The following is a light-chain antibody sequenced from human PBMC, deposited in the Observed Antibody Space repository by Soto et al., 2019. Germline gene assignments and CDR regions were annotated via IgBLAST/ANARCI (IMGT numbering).Light chain of an antibody. V-gene: IGKV1-5*01. J-gene: IGKJ1*01. CDR3: QQYNTYAT. CDR2: DAS. CDR1: QNIRNL. Sequence: IQLAQYYSTLSAAVGDSVTITCRASQNIRNLLAWYQQKPGKAPKPLIYDASTLKTGVPSRFSGSGSGSEFNFTITGLQPDDFATYFCQQYNTYATFGQGTKVDIK.